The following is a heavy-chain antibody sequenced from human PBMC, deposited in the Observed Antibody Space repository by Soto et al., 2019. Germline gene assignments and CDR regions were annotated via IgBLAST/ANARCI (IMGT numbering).Heavy chain of an antibody. V-gene: IGHV1-69*02. D-gene: IGHD3-9*01. Sequence: QVQLVQSGAEVKKPGSSVKVSCRASGGTFSSYTISWVRQAPGQGLEWMGRIIPILGIPHYAQKFQGRVTITADISTSTAYMELSSLRSEDTAVYYYARGDDILTGSDYWGQGTLVTVSS. CDR1: GGTFSSYT. CDR3: ARGDDILTGSDY. J-gene: IGHJ4*02. CDR2: IIPILGIP.